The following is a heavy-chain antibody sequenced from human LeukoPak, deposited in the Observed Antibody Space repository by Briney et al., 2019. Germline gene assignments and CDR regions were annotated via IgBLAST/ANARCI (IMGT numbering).Heavy chain of an antibody. Sequence: GGSLRLSCATSGFTFSDSSMAWVRQAPGKGLEWVSSISGNSYWIYYADSVRGRFTISRDNSKNTLYLQMNSLRAEDTALYYCARGRYYDFWTGPNYFDYWGQGTLVTVSS. CDR1: GFTFSDSS. CDR3: ARGRYYDFWTGPNYFDY. V-gene: IGHV3-21*04. J-gene: IGHJ4*02. CDR2: ISGNSYWI. D-gene: IGHD3-3*01.